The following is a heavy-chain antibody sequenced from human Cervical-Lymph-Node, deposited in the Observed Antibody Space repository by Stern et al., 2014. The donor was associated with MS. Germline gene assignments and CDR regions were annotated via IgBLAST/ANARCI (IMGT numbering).Heavy chain of an antibody. V-gene: IGHV4-31*03. CDR3: ARLGYSSSWYDTPVDY. Sequence: QLQLQESGPGLVKPSQTLSLTCTVSGGSLSSGGYYWSWISQHPGKGLEWIGYIFYSGCTYYNQSLKSRVTISVDTSKNQFSLKLSSVTAADTAVYYCARLGYSSSWYDTPVDYWGQGTLVTVSS. CDR2: IFYSGCT. D-gene: IGHD6-13*01. J-gene: IGHJ4*02. CDR1: GGSLSSGGYY.